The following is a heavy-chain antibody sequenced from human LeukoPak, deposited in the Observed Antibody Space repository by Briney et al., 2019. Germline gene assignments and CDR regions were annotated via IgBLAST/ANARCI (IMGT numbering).Heavy chain of an antibody. Sequence: SQTLSLTCTVSGGSLSSGGYYWSWIRQHPGKGLEWIGYIYYSGSTNYNPSLKSRVTISVDTSKNQFSLKLSSVTAADTAVYYCARAPPSRWLIKRTGPFDYWGQGTLVTVSS. CDR2: IYYSGST. CDR3: ARAPPSRWLIKRTGPFDY. J-gene: IGHJ4*02. V-gene: IGHV4-61*08. D-gene: IGHD6-19*01. CDR1: GGSLSSGGYY.